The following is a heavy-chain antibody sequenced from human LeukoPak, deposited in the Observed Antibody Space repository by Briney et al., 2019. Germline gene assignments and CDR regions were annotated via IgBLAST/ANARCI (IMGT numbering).Heavy chain of an antibody. CDR2: IYYSGST. CDR3: ARSGPAAIRSLYFYYGMDV. V-gene: IGHV4-31*03. Sequence: SQTLSLTCTVSGGSISSGGYYWSWIRQHPGKGLEWIGYIYYSGSTYYNPSLKSRVTISVDTSKNQFSLKLSSVTTADTAVYYCARSGPAAIRSLYFYYGMDVWGKGTTVTVSS. D-gene: IGHD2-2*01. CDR1: GGSISSGGYY. J-gene: IGHJ6*04.